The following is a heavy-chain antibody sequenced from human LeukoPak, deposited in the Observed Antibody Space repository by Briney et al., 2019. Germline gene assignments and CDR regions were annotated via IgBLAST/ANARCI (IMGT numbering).Heavy chain of an antibody. D-gene: IGHD1-14*01. V-gene: IGHV3-53*01. Sequence: GGSLRLSCAVSGLFVSNYYMDWVRQAPGKGLDWVSVIFTAGSTYNADSVKGRFTISRDNFKNTLYLQMNSLRAEDTAVYYCARAGYLGTDALDIWGQGTMVTVSS. CDR2: IFTAGST. J-gene: IGHJ3*02. CDR3: ARAGYLGTDALDI. CDR1: GLFVSNYY.